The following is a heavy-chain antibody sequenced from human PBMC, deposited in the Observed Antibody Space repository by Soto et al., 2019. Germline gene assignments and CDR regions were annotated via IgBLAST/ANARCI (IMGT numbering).Heavy chain of an antibody. CDR3: ARDRYYYHSSGYYY. V-gene: IGHV3-23*01. D-gene: IGHD3-22*01. J-gene: IGHJ4*02. Sequence: GGSLRLSCAASEFTFSTYAMIWVRQAPGKGLEWVSAISSSDGSTYYADSVKGRFTISRDRSKNTVYLQMNSLGAEDTAVYYCARDRYYYHSSGYYYWGQGTLVTVSS. CDR2: ISSSDGST. CDR1: EFTFSTYA.